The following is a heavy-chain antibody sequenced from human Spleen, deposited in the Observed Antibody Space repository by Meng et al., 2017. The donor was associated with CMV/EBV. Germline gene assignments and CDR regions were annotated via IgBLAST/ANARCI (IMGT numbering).Heavy chain of an antibody. Sequence: GGSLRLSCAASGFRFSSYGMTWVRQGPGKGLEWVSSISSSSSDTEYADSVKGRFIISRDNAKNSLYLQMNSLRAEDTAVYYCARVKVEGGSYGKTDYYYYGMDVWGQGTTVTVSS. CDR1: GFRFSSYG. J-gene: IGHJ6*02. CDR2: ISSSSSDT. D-gene: IGHD5-18*01. CDR3: ARVKVEGGSYGKTDYYYYGMDV. V-gene: IGHV3-21*04.